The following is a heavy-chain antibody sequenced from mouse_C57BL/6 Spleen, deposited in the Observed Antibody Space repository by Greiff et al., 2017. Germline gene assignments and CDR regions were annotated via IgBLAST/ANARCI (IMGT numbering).Heavy chain of an antibody. CDR1: GFTFSSYA. V-gene: IGHV5-9-1*02. CDR2: ISSGGDYT. CDR3: TREWLLEIAMDY. Sequence: EVQLVESGAGLVKPGGSLKLSCAASGFTFSSYAMSWVRQTSERGLEWVAYISSGGDYTYYADNVKGRFTITRDNARNTLYLQMSSLKSEDTAMYYCTREWLLEIAMDYWGQGTSVTVSS. D-gene: IGHD2-3*01. J-gene: IGHJ4*01.